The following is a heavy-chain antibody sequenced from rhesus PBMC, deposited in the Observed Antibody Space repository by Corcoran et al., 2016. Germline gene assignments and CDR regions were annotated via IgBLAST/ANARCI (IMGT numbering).Heavy chain of an antibody. V-gene: IGHV1-111*02. D-gene: IGHD7-45*01. CDR2: VDPEDGEA. Sequence: EVQLVQSGAEVKKPGASVKISCKASGYTFTDYYLHWVRKSPGKGLEWMGRVDPEDGEAIHAQKFQDRSTLTADTSTDTAYMELSSLRSEDTAVYYCATSLTGDRYFDYWGQGVLVTVSS. CDR1: GYTFTDYY. CDR3: ATSLTGDRYFDY. J-gene: IGHJ4*01.